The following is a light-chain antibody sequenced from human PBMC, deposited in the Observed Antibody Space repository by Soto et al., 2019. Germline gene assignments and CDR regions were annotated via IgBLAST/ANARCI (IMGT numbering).Light chain of an antibody. V-gene: IGKV3-15*01. J-gene: IGKJ2*01. Sequence: EIVMTQSPATPSVSPGERATLSCRASQSVRSNLAWYQQKLGQAPRLLIYGASTRATGIPARFSGSGSGTEFTLTISSLQSEDFAIFYCQQYNDWPRTFGQGTKL. CDR3: QQYNDWPRT. CDR1: QSVRSN. CDR2: GAS.